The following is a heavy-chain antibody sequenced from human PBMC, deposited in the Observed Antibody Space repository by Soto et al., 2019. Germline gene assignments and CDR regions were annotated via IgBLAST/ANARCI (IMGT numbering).Heavy chain of an antibody. CDR3: AKGFSGYSGYARGPSYYYGMEV. CDR1: VFTFSSYA. D-gene: IGHD5-12*01. CDR2: ISGSGGST. V-gene: IGHV3-23*01. J-gene: IGHJ6*01. Sequence: VGSLRLSCASSVFTFSSYAMSWVRQSPGKWLEWVSAISGSGGSTYYADSVKGRFTISRDNSKNTLYLQMNSLRAEDTAVYYCAKGFSGYSGYARGPSYYYGMEVWGQATTVIVSS.